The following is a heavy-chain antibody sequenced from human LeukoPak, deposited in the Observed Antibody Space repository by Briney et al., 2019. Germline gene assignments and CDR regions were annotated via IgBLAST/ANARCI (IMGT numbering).Heavy chain of an antibody. Sequence: PSQTLSLTCTVSGGSISSGDYYWSWIRQPPGKGLEWIGYIYYSGSTYYNPSLKSRVTISVDTSKNQFSLKLSSVTAADTAVYYCARDKHDYGGNHNWFDPWGQGTLVTVCS. CDR3: ARDKHDYGGNHNWFDP. CDR2: IYYSGST. V-gene: IGHV4-30-4*01. CDR1: GGSISSGDYY. D-gene: IGHD4-23*01. J-gene: IGHJ5*02.